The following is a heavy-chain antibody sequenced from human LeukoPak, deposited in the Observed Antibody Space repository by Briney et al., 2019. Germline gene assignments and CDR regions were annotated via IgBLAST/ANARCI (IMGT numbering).Heavy chain of an antibody. Sequence: PSETLSLTCAVYGGSFSGHYWSWIRQPPGKGLEWIGEINHSGSTNYNPSLKSRVTISVDTSKNQFSLKLSSVTAADTAVYYCARRATHRPFDPWGQGTLVTVSS. CDR1: GGSFSGHY. J-gene: IGHJ5*02. CDR2: INHSGST. V-gene: IGHV4-34*01. CDR3: ARRATHRPFDP. D-gene: IGHD1-14*01.